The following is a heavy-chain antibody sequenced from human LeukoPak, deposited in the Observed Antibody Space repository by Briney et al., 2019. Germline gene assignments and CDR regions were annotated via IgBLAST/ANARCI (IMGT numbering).Heavy chain of an antibody. CDR1: GGSINTYY. CDR3: ARPQYCGSNCYHAFEI. CDR2: FSYSGGP. Sequence: PSETLSLTCAVSGGSINTYYWSWLRQPPGLGLEWIGYFSYSGGPNYNPSLKSRVTISVDTSKNQFSLKLSSVTAADTAVYYCARPQYCGSNCYHAFEIWGQGTLVTVSS. V-gene: IGHV4-59*08. D-gene: IGHD2-21*01. J-gene: IGHJ3*02.